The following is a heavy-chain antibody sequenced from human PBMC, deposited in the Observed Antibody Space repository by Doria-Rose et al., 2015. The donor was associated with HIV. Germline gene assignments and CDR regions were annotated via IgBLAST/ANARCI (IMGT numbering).Heavy chain of an antibody. Sequence: VQLVESGGGLVRPGGSLRLSCATSGFTFSSHRIHWVRQAPGKGLEWVSSISSTSAYINYADSVRGRFTIFSDNARNSLYLQMDSLRAEDTAIYYCATGVTLDYWGQGTLVTVSS. CDR1: GFTFSSHR. CDR3: ATGVTLDY. CDR2: ISSTSAYI. J-gene: IGHJ4*02. V-gene: IGHV3-21*01. D-gene: IGHD3-10*01.